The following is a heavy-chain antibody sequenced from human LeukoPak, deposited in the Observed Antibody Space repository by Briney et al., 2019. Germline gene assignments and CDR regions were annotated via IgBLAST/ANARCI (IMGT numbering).Heavy chain of an antibody. CDR1: GFTFSSYA. D-gene: IGHD6-13*01. J-gene: IGHJ4*02. CDR3: AKDVIADQGRNFDY. V-gene: IGHV3-23*01. Sequence: GVPLRLSCAASGFTFSSYAMSWVRQAPGKGLEWGSSFSGSGGSTYYADSVKGRFTISRDNSKNTLYLQMNSLRAEDTAVYYCAKDVIADQGRNFDYWGQGTLVTVSS. CDR2: FSGSGGST.